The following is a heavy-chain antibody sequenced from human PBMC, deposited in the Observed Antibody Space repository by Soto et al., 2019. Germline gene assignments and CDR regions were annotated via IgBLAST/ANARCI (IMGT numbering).Heavy chain of an antibody. CDR3: AKGRGDYGGGFDY. CDR2: ISGSGGGT. CDR1: GFTFSSYA. Sequence: PGGSLRLSCAASGFTFSSYAMSWVRQAPGKGLEWVSVISGSGGGTYYADSVKGRFTISRDNSKNTLYLQMNSLRAEDTAVYYCAKGRGDYGGGFDYWGQGTLVTVSS. D-gene: IGHD4-17*01. J-gene: IGHJ4*02. V-gene: IGHV3-23*01.